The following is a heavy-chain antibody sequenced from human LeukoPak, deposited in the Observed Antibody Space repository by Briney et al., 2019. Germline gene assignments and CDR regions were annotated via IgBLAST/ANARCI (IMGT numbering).Heavy chain of an antibody. V-gene: IGHV4-4*07. CDR3: ARYYYDSSGYWYFDY. CDR2: MSASGST. CDR1: GGSISNYY. J-gene: IGHJ4*02. Sequence: SSETLSLTCTVSGGSISNYYWTWIRQPAGRGLEWIGRMSASGSTNYNPSLKSRVTISVDTSKNQFSLKLSSVTAADTAVYYCARYYYDSSGYWYFDYWGQGTLVTVSS. D-gene: IGHD3-22*01.